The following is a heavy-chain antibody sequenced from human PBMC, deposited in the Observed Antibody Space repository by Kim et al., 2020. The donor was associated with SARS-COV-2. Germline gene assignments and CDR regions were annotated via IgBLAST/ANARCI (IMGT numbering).Heavy chain of an antibody. CDR2: MNPNSGNT. Sequence: ASVKVSCKASGYTFTSYDINWVRQATGQGLEWMGWMNPNSGNTGYAQKFQGRVTMTRNTSISTAYMELSSLRSEDTAVYYCARGSYSSGWYGYWGQGTLVTVSS. CDR3: ARGSYSSGWYGY. V-gene: IGHV1-8*01. D-gene: IGHD6-19*01. CDR1: GYTFTSYD. J-gene: IGHJ4*02.